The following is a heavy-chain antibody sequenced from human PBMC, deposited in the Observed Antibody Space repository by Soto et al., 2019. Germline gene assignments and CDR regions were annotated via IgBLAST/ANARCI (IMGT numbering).Heavy chain of an antibody. CDR1: GFTFSGSA. CDR2: IRSKANSYAT. V-gene: IGHV3-73*01. J-gene: IGHJ6*02. Sequence: GGSLRLSCAASGFTFSGSAMHWVRQASGKGLEWVGRIRSKANSYATAYAASVKGRFTISRDDSKNTAYLQMNSLKTEDTAVYYCTRGSWNDVGYYYGMDVWGQGXTVTVYS. CDR3: TRGSWNDVGYYYGMDV. D-gene: IGHD1-1*01.